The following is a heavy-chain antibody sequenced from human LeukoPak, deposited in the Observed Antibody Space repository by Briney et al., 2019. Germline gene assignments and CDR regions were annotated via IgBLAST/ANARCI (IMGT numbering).Heavy chain of an antibody. CDR2: ISWNSGSI. CDR3: AKDWDYYDSSGRWGAFDL. Sequence: GGSLRLSCAASGFIFDYYAMHWVRQAPGKGLEWVSGISWNSGSIEYADSVKGRFTISRDNAKKSLFLQMNSLRAEDTALYYCAKDWDYYDSSGRWGAFDLWGQGTMVTVSS. V-gene: IGHV3-9*01. D-gene: IGHD3-22*01. J-gene: IGHJ3*01. CDR1: GFIFDYYA.